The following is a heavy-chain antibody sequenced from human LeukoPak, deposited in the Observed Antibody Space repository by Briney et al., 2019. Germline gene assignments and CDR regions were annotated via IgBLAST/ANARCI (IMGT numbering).Heavy chain of an antibody. CDR1: GYTFTGYY. D-gene: IGHD3-22*01. CDR3: ARPRITMMNPTDY. J-gene: IGHJ4*02. V-gene: IGHV1-2*02. Sequence: ASVKVSCKASGYTFTGYYMHWVRQAPGQGLEWMGWIKHNSGGTNYAQKFQGRVTMTRDTSISTAYMELSRLRSDDTAVYYCARPRITMMNPTDYWGQGTLVTVSS. CDR2: IKHNSGGT.